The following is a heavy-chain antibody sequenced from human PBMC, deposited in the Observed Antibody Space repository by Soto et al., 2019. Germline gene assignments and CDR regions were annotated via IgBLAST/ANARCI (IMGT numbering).Heavy chain of an antibody. J-gene: IGHJ4*02. CDR3: TRVETNTYGQFDC. CDR1: GFTFSNYW. Sequence: AGGSLRLSCAASGFTFSNYWMHWVRQAPGKGLVWVSRISTDGSSTSYADSVKGRFTISRDNAKNTLYLQMNSLRAEDTAVYYCTRVETNTYGQFDCWGQGTLVTVSS. CDR2: ISTDGSST. V-gene: IGHV3-74*01. D-gene: IGHD5-18*01.